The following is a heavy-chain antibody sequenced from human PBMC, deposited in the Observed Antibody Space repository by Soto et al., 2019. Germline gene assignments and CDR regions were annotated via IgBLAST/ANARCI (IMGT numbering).Heavy chain of an antibody. V-gene: IGHV4-59*01. Sequence: SETLSLTCTVSGGSISSYYWSWIRQPPGKGLEWIGRIYYSGSTNYNPSLKSRVTISVDTSKNQFSLKLSSVTAADTAVYYCARERRDGYKRAFDIWGQGTMVTVSS. D-gene: IGHD5-12*01. CDR1: GGSISSYY. CDR2: IYYSGST. CDR3: ARERRDGYKRAFDI. J-gene: IGHJ3*02.